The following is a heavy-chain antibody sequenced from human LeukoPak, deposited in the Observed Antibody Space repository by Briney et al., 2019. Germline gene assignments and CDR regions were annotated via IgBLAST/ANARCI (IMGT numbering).Heavy chain of an antibody. CDR3: ARGYSYGRPFDP. D-gene: IGHD5-18*01. CDR2: INPNSGGT. J-gene: IGHJ5*02. V-gene: IGHV1-2*06. CDR1: GYTFTGYY. Sequence: ASVKVSCKASGYTFTGYYMHWVRQAPGQGLEWMGRINPNSGGTNYAQKFQGRVTMTRDTSISTAYTELSRLRSDDTAVYYCARGYSYGRPFDPWGQGTLVTVSS.